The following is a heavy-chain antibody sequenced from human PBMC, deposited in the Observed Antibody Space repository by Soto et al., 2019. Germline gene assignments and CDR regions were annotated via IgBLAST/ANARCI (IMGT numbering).Heavy chain of an antibody. CDR1: GGSISSSSYY. Sequence: NPSETLSLTCTVSGGSISSSSYYWGWIRQPPGKGLEWIGSIYYSGSTYYNPSLKSRVTISVDTSKNQFSLKLSSVTAADTAVYYCARRGYYAISAFDICGQGTMVPVSS. D-gene: IGHD2-8*01. J-gene: IGHJ3*02. V-gene: IGHV4-39*01. CDR2: IYYSGST. CDR3: ARRGYYAISAFDI.